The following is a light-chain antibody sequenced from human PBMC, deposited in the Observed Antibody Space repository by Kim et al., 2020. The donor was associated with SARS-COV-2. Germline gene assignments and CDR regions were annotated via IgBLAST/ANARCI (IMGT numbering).Light chain of an antibody. J-gene: IGLJ2*01. V-gene: IGLV3-1*01. CDR3: QAWDSSTVV. Sequence: GSPGQTASITCSGDKLGDKFACWYQQKPGQSPVLVIYQDSKRPSGIPGRFSGSNSGNTATLTISGTQAMDEADYYCQAWDSSTVVFGGGTQLTVL. CDR2: QDS. CDR1: KLGDKF.